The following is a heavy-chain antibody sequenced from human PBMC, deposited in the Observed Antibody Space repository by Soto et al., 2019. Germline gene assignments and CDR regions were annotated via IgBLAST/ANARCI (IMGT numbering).Heavy chain of an antibody. D-gene: IGHD3-9*01. CDR1: GFTFSNYA. J-gene: IGHJ4*02. Sequence: GGSLRLSCAASGFTFSNYAMNWVRQAPGKGLEWVSTISSSGGSTYYADSVKGRFTVSRDNSKNTLYLQINSQRAEDTAVYYCARDPSTGFADCWGQGTLVTVSS. CDR3: ARDPSTGFADC. CDR2: ISSSGGST. V-gene: IGHV3-23*01.